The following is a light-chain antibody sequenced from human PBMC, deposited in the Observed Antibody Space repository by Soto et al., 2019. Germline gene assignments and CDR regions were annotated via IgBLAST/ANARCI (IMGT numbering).Light chain of an antibody. Sequence: EIVLTQSPATLSLSPGERATLSCRASQTVSSYLLWYQQKRGQAPRLLIYDASNRATGIPARFSGSGSGTDFTLTISSLEPEDFAVYYCQHRMNWPLTVGQGTRLEIK. V-gene: IGKV3-11*01. CDR1: QTVSSY. CDR3: QHRMNWPLT. J-gene: IGKJ5*01. CDR2: DAS.